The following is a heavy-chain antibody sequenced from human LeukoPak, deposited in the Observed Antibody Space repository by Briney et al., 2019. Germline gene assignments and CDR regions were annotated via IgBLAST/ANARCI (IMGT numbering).Heavy chain of an antibody. D-gene: IGHD3-16*01. Sequence: GHSLKISCKGSGYTLINYWIGWVRQMPGKGLEWMGIIYPGDSDTSHSPSFQGQVTISAVKSISTAYLQWSSLRASDTAMYYCARLRDPRRGWNYDFDYWGQGTLVTVSS. CDR3: ARLRDPRRGWNYDFDY. CDR2: IYPGDSDT. J-gene: IGHJ4*02. CDR1: GYTLINYW. V-gene: IGHV5-51*01.